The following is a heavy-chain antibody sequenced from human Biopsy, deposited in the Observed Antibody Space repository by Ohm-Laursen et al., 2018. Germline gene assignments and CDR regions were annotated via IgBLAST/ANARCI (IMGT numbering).Heavy chain of an antibody. CDR3: ARELGDFWGGRQFDF. V-gene: IGHV1-2*02. CDR2: IDPKSGGT. Sequence: ASVKVSCKASGYTFTDYYIHWVRQSPGQGLEWMGWIDPKSGGTNYAQKFQGRVTMTKDTSISTTYMELRRLTSDDTAVFYCARELGDFWGGRQFDFWGQGTLVTVSS. J-gene: IGHJ5*01. CDR1: GYTFTDYY. D-gene: IGHD3-3*01.